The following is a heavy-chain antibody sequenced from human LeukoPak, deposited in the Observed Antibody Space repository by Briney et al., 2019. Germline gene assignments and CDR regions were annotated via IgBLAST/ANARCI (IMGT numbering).Heavy chain of an antibody. V-gene: IGHV3-15*01. Sequence: PGGSLRLSCAASGFTFSNAWMSWVRQAPGKGLEWVGGIKSKTDGGTTDYAAPVKGRFTISRDDSKNTLYLQMNSLKTEDTAVYYCTTDLTVVAVASWGQGTLVTVSS. CDR3: TTDLTVVAVAS. D-gene: IGHD6-19*01. CDR2: IKSKTDGGTT. J-gene: IGHJ5*02. CDR1: GFTFSNAW.